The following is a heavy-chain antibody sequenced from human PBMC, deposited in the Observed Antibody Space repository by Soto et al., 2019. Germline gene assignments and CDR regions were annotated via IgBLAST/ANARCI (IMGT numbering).Heavy chain of an antibody. V-gene: IGHV4-34*01. Sequence: PSETLSLTCAVYGGSFSGYYWSWIRQPPGKGLEWIGEINHSGSTNYNPSLKSRVTISVDTSKNQFSLKLSSVTAADTAVYYCARSIVVVVAANRWFDPWGQGTPVTLSS. CDR2: INHSGST. D-gene: IGHD2-15*01. CDR3: ARSIVVVVAANRWFDP. J-gene: IGHJ5*02. CDR1: GGSFSGYY.